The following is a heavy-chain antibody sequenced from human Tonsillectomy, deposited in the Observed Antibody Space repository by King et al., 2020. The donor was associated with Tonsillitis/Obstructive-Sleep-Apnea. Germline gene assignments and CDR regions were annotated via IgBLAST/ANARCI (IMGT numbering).Heavy chain of an antibody. V-gene: IGHV3-30*04. J-gene: IGHJ5*02. CDR2: ISYDGSKK. D-gene: IGHD3-3*01. Sequence: QVQLVESGGGAVQPGRSLRLSCAASGFTFSSYAMHWVRQAPGKGLEWVAVISYDGSKKYYADSVKGRFTISRDKSKNTLYLQMNSLRAEDTAVYYCARGGRLLGWLLKNWFDPWGQGTLVTVSS. CDR1: GFTFSSYA. CDR3: ARGGRLLGWLLKNWFDP.